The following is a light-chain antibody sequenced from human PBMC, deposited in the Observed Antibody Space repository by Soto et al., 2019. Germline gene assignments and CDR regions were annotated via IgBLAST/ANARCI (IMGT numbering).Light chain of an antibody. CDR3: QQRDNWPQT. CDR2: DAS. Sequence: EIVLTQSPATLSLSPGERATLSCRASQSIRTFLAWYQHRPGQAPRLLIYDASDRATGIPARFSGIVSGTDFTLTISSLEPEDAAFDEGQQRDNWPQTFGQGTKVDIK. CDR1: QSIRTF. J-gene: IGKJ1*01. V-gene: IGKV3-11*01.